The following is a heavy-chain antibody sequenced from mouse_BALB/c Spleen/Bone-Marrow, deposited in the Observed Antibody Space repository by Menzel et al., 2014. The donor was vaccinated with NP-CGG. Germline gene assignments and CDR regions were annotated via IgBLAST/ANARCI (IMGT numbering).Heavy chain of an antibody. CDR2: VDPAKGNT. CDR3: ARYRLGIYFDY. CDR1: GFNIKDTY. V-gene: IGHV14-3*02. D-gene: IGHD2-14*01. Sequence: VQLQQSGAELVKPGASVTLSCTVSGFNIKDTYMHWVKQRPEQSLEWIGRVDPAKGNTKYDPQFQGKATITADTSSNTAYRQHSSLTAEDTAVYYCARYRLGIYFDYWGQGTTLTVSS. J-gene: IGHJ2*01.